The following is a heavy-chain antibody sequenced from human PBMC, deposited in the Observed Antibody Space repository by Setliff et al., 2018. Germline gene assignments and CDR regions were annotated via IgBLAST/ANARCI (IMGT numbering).Heavy chain of an antibody. J-gene: IGHJ4*02. CDR1: GFTFSSYW. V-gene: IGHV3-7*03. Sequence: GGSLRLSCAASGFTFSSYWMAWVRQAPGKGLEWVANINQDGSEKYYVDSVKGRFTISRDNAKNSLYLQMTSLKTEDTAVYYCTTDVTGSYYQEIHYWGQGTLVTVSS. CDR2: INQDGSEK. D-gene: IGHD1-26*01. CDR3: TTDVTGSYYQEIHY.